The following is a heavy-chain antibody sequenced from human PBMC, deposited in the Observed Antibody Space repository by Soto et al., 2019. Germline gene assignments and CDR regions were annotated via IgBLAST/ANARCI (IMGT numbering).Heavy chain of an antibody. CDR1: GGSFSGYY. V-gene: IGHV4-34*01. D-gene: IGHD2-2*01. Sequence: SETLSLSCAVSGGSFSGYYWSWIRQPPGKGLEWIGEINHSGSTNYNPSLKSRVTISVDTSKNQFSLKLSSVTAADTAVYYCARDCSSTSCYASDYYYYGMDVWGQGTTVTVSS. CDR3: ARDCSSTSCYASDYYYYGMDV. CDR2: INHSGST. J-gene: IGHJ6*02.